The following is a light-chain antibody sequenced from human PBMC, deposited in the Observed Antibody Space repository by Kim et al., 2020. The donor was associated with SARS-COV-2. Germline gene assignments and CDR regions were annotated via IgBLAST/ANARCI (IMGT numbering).Light chain of an antibody. J-gene: IGKJ1*01. CDR1: QSISSSS. Sequence: EIVLTQSPGTLSLSPGERATLSCRASQSISSSSLAWYPQKPGQAPKLLIYGASSRATGIPDRFSGSGSGTDFTLTISRLEPEDFALYYCQQYGNLPRTFGQGTKGEIK. CDR3: QQYGNLPRT. CDR2: GAS. V-gene: IGKV3-20*01.